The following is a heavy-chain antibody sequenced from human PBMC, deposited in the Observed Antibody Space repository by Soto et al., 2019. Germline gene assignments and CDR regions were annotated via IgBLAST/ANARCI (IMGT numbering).Heavy chain of an antibody. CDR2: INGDGSGT. Sequence: EVQVVESGGGLVQPGGSLRLSCAASGFTFSGYWMHWVRQAPGQGLVWVSRINGDGSGTSYADSVKGRFTISRDNAKNTLYLQMNSLTAEDTAVYYGARDILDLGQGTLVNVSS. J-gene: IGHJ4*02. CDR3: ARDILD. CDR1: GFTFSGYW. V-gene: IGHV3-74*01.